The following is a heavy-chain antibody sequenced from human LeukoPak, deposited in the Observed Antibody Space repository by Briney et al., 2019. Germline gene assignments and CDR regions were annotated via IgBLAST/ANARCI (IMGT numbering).Heavy chain of an antibody. Sequence: GASVKVSCKASGYTFTNSAMHWVRQAPGQRLEWMGWINAGNGNTKFSQKFQGRVTITRDTSASTIYMELSSLRFEDTAVYYCARDPVLYSYGGDFDYWGQGTLVTVSS. D-gene: IGHD5-18*01. V-gene: IGHV1-3*01. CDR1: GYTFTNSA. CDR3: ARDPVLYSYGGDFDY. J-gene: IGHJ4*02. CDR2: INAGNGNT.